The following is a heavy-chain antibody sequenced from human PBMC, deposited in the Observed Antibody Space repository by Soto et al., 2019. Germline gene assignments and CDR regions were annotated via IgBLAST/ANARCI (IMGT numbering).Heavy chain of an antibody. CDR1: DGSISSYY. CDR2: VYFSGST. CDR3: ARGGGTYYDY. D-gene: IGHD1-26*01. V-gene: IGHV4-59*01. J-gene: IGHJ4*02. Sequence: QVQLQESGPGLVKPSETLSLTCTVSDGSISSYYWSWIRQPPGKGLEWIGYVYFSGSTNYNPSLKGRVTISVDTSKNQFSLKLNSVTAADTAVYYCARGGGTYYDYWGQGTLVTVSS.